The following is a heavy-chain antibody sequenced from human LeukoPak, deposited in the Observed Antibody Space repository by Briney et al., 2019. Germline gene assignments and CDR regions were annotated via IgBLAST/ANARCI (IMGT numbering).Heavy chain of an antibody. V-gene: IGHV3-23*01. CDR1: GGSFSGYY. CDR2: ISGSGGST. J-gene: IGHJ4*02. CDR3: AKDSRGSRYYYDSSGYFAVDY. D-gene: IGHD3-22*01. Sequence: PSETLSLTCAVYGGSFSGYYWSWVRQAPGKGLEWVSAISGSGGSTYYADSVKGRFTISRDNSKNTLYLQMNSLRAEDTAVYYCAKDSRGSRYYYDSSGYFAVDYWGQGTLVTVSS.